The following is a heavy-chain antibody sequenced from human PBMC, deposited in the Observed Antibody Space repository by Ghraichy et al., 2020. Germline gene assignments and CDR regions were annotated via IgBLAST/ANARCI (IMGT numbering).Heavy chain of an antibody. CDR2: IIPIFGTA. CDR3: ARDRAGYCSGGSCYSGVFDY. V-gene: IGHV1-69*13. D-gene: IGHD2-15*01. CDR1: GGTFSSYA. J-gene: IGHJ4*02. Sequence: SVKVSCKASGGTFSSYAISWVRQAPGQGLEWMGGIIPIFGTANYAQKFQGRVTITADESTSTAYMELSSLRSEDTAVYYCARDRAGYCSGGSCYSGVFDYWGQGTLVTVSS.